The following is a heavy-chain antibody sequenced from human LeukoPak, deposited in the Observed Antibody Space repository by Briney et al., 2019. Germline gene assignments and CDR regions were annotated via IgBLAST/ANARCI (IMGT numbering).Heavy chain of an antibody. D-gene: IGHD2-2*01. CDR1: GYTFTGYY. V-gene: IGHV1-2*02. CDR3: ARDPSFPIVVVPAAMSQSPGAFDI. CDR2: INPNSGGT. Sequence: EASVKVSCKASGYTFTGYYMHWVRRAPGQGLEWMGWINPNSGGTNYAQKFQGRVTMTRDTSISTAYMELSRLRSDDTAVYYCARDPSFPIVVVPAAMSQSPGAFDIWGQGTMVTVSS. J-gene: IGHJ3*02.